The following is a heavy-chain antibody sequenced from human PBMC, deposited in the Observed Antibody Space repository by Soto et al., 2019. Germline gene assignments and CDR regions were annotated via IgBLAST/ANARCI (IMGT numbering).Heavy chain of an antibody. D-gene: IGHD5-12*01. V-gene: IGHV1-69*13. J-gene: IGHJ5*02. CDR3: AKDGGKDGYFGNWFDP. CDR2: IIPIFGTT. CDR1: GYTFTSYA. Sequence: GASVKVSCKASGYTFTSYAMHWVRQAPGQRLEWMGRIIPIFGTTKYSQKFQGRVTITADESTTTAYMELSSLRSDDTAVYYCAKDGGKDGYFGNWFDPWGQGTLVTVSS.